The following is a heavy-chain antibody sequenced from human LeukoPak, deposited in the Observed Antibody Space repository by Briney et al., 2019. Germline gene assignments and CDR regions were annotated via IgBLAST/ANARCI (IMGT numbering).Heavy chain of an antibody. CDR2: IIPIFGTA. CDR1: GGTFSSYA. J-gene: IGHJ5*02. CDR3: ARDSSSWYQGNWFDP. D-gene: IGHD6-13*01. Sequence: SVKVSRKASGGTFSSYAISWVRQAPGQGLEWMGGIIPIFGTANYAQKFQGRVTITADESTSTAYMELSSLRSEDTAVYYCARDSSSWYQGNWFDPWGQGTLVTVSS. V-gene: IGHV1-69*13.